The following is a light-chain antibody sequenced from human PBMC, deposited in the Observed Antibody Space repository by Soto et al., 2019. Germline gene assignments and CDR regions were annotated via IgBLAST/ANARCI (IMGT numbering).Light chain of an antibody. CDR2: DTS. CDR1: TGAVTSGHY. CDR3: LVSYSGTRPV. Sequence: QAVVTQEPSLTVSPGGTVTLTCGSSTGAVTSGHYPYWFQQKPGQAPRTLIYDTSNKHSWTPARFSGSLLGGKAALTLSGAQPEDDAEYYCLVSYSGTRPVFGGGTKLTVL. V-gene: IGLV7-46*01. J-gene: IGLJ3*02.